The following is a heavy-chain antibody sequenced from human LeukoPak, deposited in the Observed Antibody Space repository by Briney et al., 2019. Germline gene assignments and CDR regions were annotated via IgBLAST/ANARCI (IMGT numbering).Heavy chain of an antibody. D-gene: IGHD1-26*01. CDR1: GDSISSSTNY. Sequence: SETLSLTCTVSGDSISSSTNYWGCIRQPPGTGLEWIGSVYYSGTPYYNPSLKSRLTISVDTSKNQFFLDLSSVTAADTAVYYCATATRWGYFDYWGQGTLVTVSS. J-gene: IGHJ4*02. CDR3: ATATRWGYFDY. V-gene: IGHV4-39*01. CDR2: VYYSGTP.